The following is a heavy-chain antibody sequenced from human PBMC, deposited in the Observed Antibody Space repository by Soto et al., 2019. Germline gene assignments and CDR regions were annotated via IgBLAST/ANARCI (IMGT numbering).Heavy chain of an antibody. CDR1: GGSISSYY. CDR2: IYYSGST. V-gene: IGHV4-59*01. D-gene: IGHD3-10*02. CDR3: AKWCSGGRFFDY. Sequence: QVQLQESGPGLVKPSETLSLNCTVSGGSISSYYWSWIRQPPGKGLEWIGYIYYSGSTNYNPSLKSLVTISLDTSKKQFSLKLNSVTAAYTAVYYCAKWCSGGRFFDYWGQGILVTVSS. J-gene: IGHJ4*01.